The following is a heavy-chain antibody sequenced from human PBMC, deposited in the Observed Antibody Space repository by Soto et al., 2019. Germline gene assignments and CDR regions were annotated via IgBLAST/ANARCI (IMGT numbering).Heavy chain of an antibody. D-gene: IGHD3-22*01. CDR2: ISGSGGST. CDR1: GFTFSSYA. V-gene: IGHV3-23*01. CDR3: VKGSLYYYDSSGYLSFDI. J-gene: IGHJ3*02. Sequence: GGSLRLSCAASGFTFSSYAMSWVRQAPGKGLGWVSAISGSGGSTYYADSVKGRFTISRDNSKNTLYLQMNSLRAEDTAVYYCVKGSLYYYDSSGYLSFDIWGQGTMVTVSS.